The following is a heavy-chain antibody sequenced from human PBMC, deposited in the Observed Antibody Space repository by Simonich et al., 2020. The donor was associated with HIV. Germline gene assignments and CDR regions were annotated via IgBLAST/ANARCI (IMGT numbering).Heavy chain of an antibody. Sequence: QVQLQQWGAGLLKPSATLSLTCAVYGGSSSGTYWSWIRQPPGKGLEWIGETNHSRSTNYNPSLKSRVTISVDTSKNQFSLKLSSVTAADTAVYYCASCGGDCYHFDYWGQGTLVTVSS. CDR1: GGSSSGTY. CDR2: TNHSRST. D-gene: IGHD2-21*02. V-gene: IGHV4-34*01. CDR3: ASCGGDCYHFDY. J-gene: IGHJ4*02.